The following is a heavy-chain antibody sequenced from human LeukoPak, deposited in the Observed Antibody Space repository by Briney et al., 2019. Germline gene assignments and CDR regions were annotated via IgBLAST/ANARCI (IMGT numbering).Heavy chain of an antibody. CDR1: GGTFSSNA. D-gene: IGHD1-26*01. CDR2: IIPLFGTA. V-gene: IGHV1-69*06. Sequence: SVKVSCKASGGTFSSNAISWVRQAPGQGLEWMGGIIPLFGTANYAQKFQGRVTITADKSTSTAYMELSSLRSEDTAVYYCSRSLVVGATYPYHWGQGTLVTVSS. CDR3: SRSLVVGATYPYH. J-gene: IGHJ1*01.